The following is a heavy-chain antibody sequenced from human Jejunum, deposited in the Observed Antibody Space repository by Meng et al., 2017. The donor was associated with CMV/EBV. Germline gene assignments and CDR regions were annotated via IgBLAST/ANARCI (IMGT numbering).Heavy chain of an antibody. Sequence: MNWVRQAPGRVLEWVSGISGSGGSTYYADSVKGRFTISRDNSKNTLYLQMNSLRAEDTAVYYCAKPGPYYDILTGYFKMEYYFDYWGQGTRVTVSS. CDR2: ISGSGGST. D-gene: IGHD3-9*01. CDR3: AKPGPYYDILTGYFKMEYYFDY. V-gene: IGHV3-23*01. J-gene: IGHJ4*02.